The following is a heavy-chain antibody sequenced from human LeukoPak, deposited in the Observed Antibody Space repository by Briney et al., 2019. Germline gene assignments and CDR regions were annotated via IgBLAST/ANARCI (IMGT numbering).Heavy chain of an antibody. CDR2: ISGSGGST. CDR1: GFTFSSYA. Sequence: PGASLRLSCAASGFTFSSYAMSWVRQAPGKGLEWVSAISGSGGSTYYADSVKGRFTISRDNSKNTLYLQMNSLRAEDTAVYYCAKALHESGYSCYYYYYGMDVWGQGTTVTVSS. D-gene: IGHD3-3*01. J-gene: IGHJ6*02. V-gene: IGHV3-23*01. CDR3: AKALHESGYSCYYYYYGMDV.